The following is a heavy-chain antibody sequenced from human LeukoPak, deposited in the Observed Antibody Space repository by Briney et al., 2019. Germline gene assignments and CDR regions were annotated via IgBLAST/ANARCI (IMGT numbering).Heavy chain of an antibody. V-gene: IGHV3-21*01. CDR1: GFTFSSYS. J-gene: IGHJ6*04. D-gene: IGHD5-18*01. CDR3: ARGRVDTASLMDV. Sequence: GGSLRLSCAASGFTFSSYSMNWVRQAPGKGLEWVSSISNSSSYIYYADSVKGRFTISRDKAKNSRYLQMNSLRAEDTAVYYCARGRVDTASLMDVWGKGTTVTVSS. CDR2: ISNSSSYI.